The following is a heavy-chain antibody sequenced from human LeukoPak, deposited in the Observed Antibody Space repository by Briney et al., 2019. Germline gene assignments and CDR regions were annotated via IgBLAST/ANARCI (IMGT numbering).Heavy chain of an antibody. Sequence: GRSLRLSCAASGFTFSSYGMHWVRQAPSKGLEWVAVIWYDGSNKYYADSVKGRFTISRDNSKNTLYLQMNSLRAEDTAVYYCARGGAAPQPDYWGQGTLVTVSS. CDR1: GFTFSSYG. CDR3: ARGGAAPQPDY. J-gene: IGHJ4*02. V-gene: IGHV3-33*01. D-gene: IGHD6-6*01. CDR2: IWYDGSNK.